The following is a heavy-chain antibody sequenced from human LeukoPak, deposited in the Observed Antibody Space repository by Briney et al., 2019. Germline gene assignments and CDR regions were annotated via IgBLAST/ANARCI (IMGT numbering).Heavy chain of an antibody. Sequence: GGSLRLSCAASGFTFSSYAMNWVRQAPGKGLEWVSFISGSGDTTYYADSVKGRFTISRDSSKNTLYLQMNSPRAEDTAVYYCAKSRGESRGASNYWGQGTLVTVSS. D-gene: IGHD1-26*01. J-gene: IGHJ4*02. CDR2: ISGSGDTT. CDR3: AKSRGESRGASNY. V-gene: IGHV3-23*01. CDR1: GFTFSSYA.